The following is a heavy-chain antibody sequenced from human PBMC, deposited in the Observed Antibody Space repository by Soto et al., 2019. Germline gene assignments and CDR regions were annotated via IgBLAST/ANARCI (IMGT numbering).Heavy chain of an antibody. V-gene: IGHV1-18*01. D-gene: IGHD4-17*01. Sequence: VSVKVSCKASGYTFTSYGISWVRQAPGQGLEWMGWISAYNGNTNYAQKLQGRVTMTTDTSTSTAYMELRSLRSDDTAVYYCARDRWAYYGDFPYYFDYWGQGTLVTVSS. J-gene: IGHJ4*02. CDR1: GYTFTSYG. CDR2: ISAYNGNT. CDR3: ARDRWAYYGDFPYYFDY.